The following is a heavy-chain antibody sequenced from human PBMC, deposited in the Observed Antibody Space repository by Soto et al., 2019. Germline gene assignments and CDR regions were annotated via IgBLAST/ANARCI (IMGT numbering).Heavy chain of an antibody. D-gene: IGHD1-26*01. CDR1: GGTFSSYA. CDR2: IIPIFGTA. CDR3: ARGGPSWERPLEV. V-gene: IGHV1-69*01. J-gene: IGHJ6*02. Sequence: QVRLVQSGAEVKKPGSSLKVSCKASGGTFSSYAISWVRQAPGQVLEWMGGIIPIFGTANYAQKFQGGVTITADESTRTAYMELSSLRSEDAAVYYCARGGPSWERPLEVWGQGTTVTVSS.